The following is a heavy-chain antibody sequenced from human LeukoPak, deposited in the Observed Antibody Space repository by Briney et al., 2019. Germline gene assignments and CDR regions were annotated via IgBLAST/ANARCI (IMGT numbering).Heavy chain of an antibody. J-gene: IGHJ4*02. CDR3: ARGRGYCTGVSCDINY. D-gene: IGHD2-8*02. CDR2: IYYSGST. V-gene: IGHV4-31*03. CDR1: GGSISSGGYY. Sequence: PSQTLSLTCTVSGGSISSGGYYWSWIRQHPGKGLEWIGYIYYSGSTYYNPSLKSRVTISVDTSKNQFSLKLSSVTAADTAVYYCARGRGYCTGVSCDINYWGQGTLVTVSS.